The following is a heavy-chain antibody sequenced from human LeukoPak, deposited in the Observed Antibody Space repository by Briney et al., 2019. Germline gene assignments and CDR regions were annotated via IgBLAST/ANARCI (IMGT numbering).Heavy chain of an antibody. Sequence: ASVKVSCKASGGTFSSYAISWVRQAPGQGLEWMGRIIPIFGTANYAQKFQGRVTITTDESTSTAYMELSSLRSEDTAVYYCARTVSSGYLTDYWGQGTLVTVSS. CDR2: IIPIFGTA. J-gene: IGHJ4*02. V-gene: IGHV1-69*05. D-gene: IGHD3-22*01. CDR1: GGTFSSYA. CDR3: ARTVSSGYLTDY.